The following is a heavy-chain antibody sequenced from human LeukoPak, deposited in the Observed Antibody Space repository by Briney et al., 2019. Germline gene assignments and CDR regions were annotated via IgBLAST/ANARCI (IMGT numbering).Heavy chain of an antibody. J-gene: IGHJ5*02. CDR1: GYTFTSYG. Sequence: GASVKVSCKASGYTFTSYGISWVRQAPGQGLEWIGWISAYNGNTNYAQELQGRVTMTTDTSTSTAYMELRSLRSDDTAVYYCARVPRYRSSWYSENWFDPWGQGTLVTVSS. CDR3: ARVPRYRSSWYSENWFDP. CDR2: ISAYNGNT. V-gene: IGHV1-18*01. D-gene: IGHD6-13*01.